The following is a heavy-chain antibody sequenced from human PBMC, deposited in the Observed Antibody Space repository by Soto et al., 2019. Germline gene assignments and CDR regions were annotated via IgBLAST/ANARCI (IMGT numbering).Heavy chain of an antibody. V-gene: IGHV1-18*01. D-gene: IGHD5-18*01. J-gene: IGHJ3*02. Sequence: ASVKVSCKAPSYTFSTYGFSGVRQAPGQGVEWVGWSSGYWGNTEYAQNFHDRVTLTRGTSIGTDYIEVNSLTYDDTAVSFCTTENIENSDGLYDAFDIWGQGTTVTVSS. CDR1: SYTFSTYG. CDR3: TTENIENSDGLYDAFDI. CDR2: SSGYWGNT.